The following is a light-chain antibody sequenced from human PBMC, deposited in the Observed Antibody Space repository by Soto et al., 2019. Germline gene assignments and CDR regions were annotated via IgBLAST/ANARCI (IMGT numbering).Light chain of an antibody. V-gene: IGLV2-8*01. Sequence: QSALTQPPSASGSPGQSVTISCTGTSSDVGGYKYVSWYQQHPGKAPKLMIYEVSKRPSGVPDRFSGSKSGNTASLTVSGLQAEDEADYYCNSYAGSNNFVVFGGGTQLTVL. CDR2: EVS. CDR3: NSYAGSNNFVV. J-gene: IGLJ2*01. CDR1: SSDVGGYKY.